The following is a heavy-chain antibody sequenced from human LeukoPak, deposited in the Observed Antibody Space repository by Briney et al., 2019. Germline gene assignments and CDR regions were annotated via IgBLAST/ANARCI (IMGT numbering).Heavy chain of an antibody. V-gene: IGHV3-30-3*01. J-gene: IGHJ4*02. Sequence: GGSLRLSCAASGFTFSSYAMHWVRQAPGKGLEWVAVISYDGSNKYYADSVKGRFTISRDNSKNTLYLRMSSLRAEDTAVYYCARGGEIWFGGLSFDYWGQGTLVTVSS. CDR1: GFTFSSYA. D-gene: IGHD3-10*01. CDR2: ISYDGSNK. CDR3: ARGGEIWFGGLSFDY.